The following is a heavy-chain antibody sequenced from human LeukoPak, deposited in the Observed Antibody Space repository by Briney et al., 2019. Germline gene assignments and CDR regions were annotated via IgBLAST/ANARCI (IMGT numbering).Heavy chain of an antibody. CDR3: ARNEVGNYDSSGVDY. CDR1: GYTFTGYY. J-gene: IGHJ4*02. D-gene: IGHD3-22*01. CDR2: INPNSGGT. Sequence: ASVKVSCKASGYTFTGYYMHWVRHAPGQGLEWMGWINPNSGGTNYAQKFQGRVTMTRDTSISTAYMELSRLRSDDTAVYYCARNEVGNYDSSGVDYWGQGTLVTVSS. V-gene: IGHV1-2*02.